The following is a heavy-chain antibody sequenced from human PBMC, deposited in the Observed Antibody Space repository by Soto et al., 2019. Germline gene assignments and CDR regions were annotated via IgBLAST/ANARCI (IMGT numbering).Heavy chain of an antibody. CDR1: GGSISSYY. CDR2: IYTSGST. CDR3: ARDTGSAASSSWEVISMDV. J-gene: IGHJ6*02. D-gene: IGHD6-13*01. Sequence: LSLTCTVSGGSISSYYWSWIRQPAGKGLEWIGRIYTSGSTNYNPSLKSRVTMSVDTSKNQFSLKLSSVTAADTAVYYCARDTGSAASSSWEVISMDVWGQGTTVTVSS. V-gene: IGHV4-4*07.